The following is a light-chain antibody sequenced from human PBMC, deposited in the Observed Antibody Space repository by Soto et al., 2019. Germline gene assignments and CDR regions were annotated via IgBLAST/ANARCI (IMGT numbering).Light chain of an antibody. Sequence: DIQMTQSPSSVSASVGDRVTITCRASQVISSWLAWFLQKPGKAPKLLIYAASILHIGVPSRFSGSASGTNFTLTINSPQPEDFATYYSQQGNSFPLTFGAGTKVETK. J-gene: IGKJ4*01. CDR1: QVISSW. V-gene: IGKV1-12*01. CDR3: QQGNSFPLT. CDR2: AAS.